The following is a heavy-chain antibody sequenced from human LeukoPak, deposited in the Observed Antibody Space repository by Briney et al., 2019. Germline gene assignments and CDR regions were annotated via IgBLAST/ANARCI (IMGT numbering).Heavy chain of an antibody. CDR2: IYYSGST. D-gene: IGHD1-1*01. Sequence: SQTLSLTCTVSGGSISSGDYYWSWIRQPPGKGLEWIGYIYYSGSTYYNPSLKSRVTISVDTSKNQFSLKLSSVTAADTAVYYCARTRRYAPYFDYWGQGTLVTVSS. V-gene: IGHV4-30-4*01. CDR1: GGSISSGDYY. J-gene: IGHJ4*02. CDR3: ARTRRYAPYFDY.